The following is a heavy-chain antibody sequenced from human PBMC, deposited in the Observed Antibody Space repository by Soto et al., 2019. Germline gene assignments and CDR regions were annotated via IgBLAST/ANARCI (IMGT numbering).Heavy chain of an antibody. CDR1: GGTFSSYA. J-gene: IGHJ6*02. Sequence: QVQLVQSGAEVKKPGSSVKVSCKASGGTFSSYAISWVRQAPGQGREWMGGIIPIFGTANYAQKFQGRVTITADETTSTAYNELSNLRSEDMDVYYCAREGAGYCSSTSCYAYSYYYYGMDVWGQGTTVTVSS. CDR3: AREGAGYCSSTSCYAYSYYYYGMDV. V-gene: IGHV1-69*01. D-gene: IGHD2-2*01. CDR2: IIPIFGTA.